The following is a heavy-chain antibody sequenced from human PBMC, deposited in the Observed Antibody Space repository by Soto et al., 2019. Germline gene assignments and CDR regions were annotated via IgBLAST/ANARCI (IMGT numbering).Heavy chain of an antibody. CDR2: IYYSGST. V-gene: IGHV4-59*01. CDR1: GGSISSYY. J-gene: IGHJ4*02. Sequence: PSETLSLTCTVSGGSISSYYWSWIRQPPGKGLEWIGYIYYSGSTNYNPSLKSRVTISVDTSKNQFSLKLSSVTAADTAVYYCAIMVTPVPGLYSFVHWCQGPLVTVS. CDR3: AIMVTPVPGLYSFVH. D-gene: IGHD2-8*01.